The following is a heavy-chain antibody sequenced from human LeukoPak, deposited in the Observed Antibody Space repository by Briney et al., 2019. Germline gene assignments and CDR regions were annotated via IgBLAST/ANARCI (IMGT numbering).Heavy chain of an antibody. CDR1: GGSFSGYY. J-gene: IGHJ4*02. D-gene: IGHD6-19*01. CDR3: ARLWSFSGWYLDDY. Sequence: SETLSLTCAVYGGSFSGYYWSWIRQPPGKGLEWIGEINHSGSTNYNPSLKSRVNISVDTSKNQLSLRLSSVTVADTAVYYCARLWSFSGWYLDDYWGQGTLVTVSS. V-gene: IGHV4-34*01. CDR2: INHSGST.